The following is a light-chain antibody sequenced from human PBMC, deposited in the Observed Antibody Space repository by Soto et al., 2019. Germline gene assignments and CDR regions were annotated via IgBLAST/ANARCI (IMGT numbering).Light chain of an antibody. CDR3: AVWDASLTGWV. CDR1: SSNIGSHY. Sequence: QSALTQPPSASGTPGQSLTISCAGSSSNIGSHYVYWYQHLPGTAPKLLIFRDGQRPSGVPDRFFGSKSGTSASLAISGLRSVDEAHYYCAVWDASLTGWVFGGGTKLTVL. CDR2: RDG. J-gene: IGLJ3*02. V-gene: IGLV1-47*01.